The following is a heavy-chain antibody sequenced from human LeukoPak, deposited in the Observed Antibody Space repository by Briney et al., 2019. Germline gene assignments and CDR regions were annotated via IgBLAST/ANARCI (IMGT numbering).Heavy chain of an antibody. V-gene: IGHV3-7*03. CDR1: GFTLRNYW. Sequence: PGGSLRLSCAASGFTLRNYWMSWVRQAPGKGLEWVANIKQDGSEKYYVDSVKGRFTISRDNAKNSLYLRINSLRADDTVVYYCARDLSWGRPTYWGQGTLVTVSS. J-gene: IGHJ4*02. CDR2: IKQDGSEK. D-gene: IGHD3-16*01. CDR3: ARDLSWGRPTY.